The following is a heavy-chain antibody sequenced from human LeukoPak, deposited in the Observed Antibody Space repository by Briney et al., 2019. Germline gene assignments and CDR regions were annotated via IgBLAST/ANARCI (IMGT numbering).Heavy chain of an antibody. Sequence: PSETLSLTCTVSGGSISGYYYNWIRQPPGKGLEWIAYIHDIGSINYNPSLKGRVTISVDTSKNQFSLQLSSVTAADTAIYYCARDYAFDVWGPGTMVTVSS. CDR2: IHDIGSI. V-gene: IGHV4-59*01. CDR1: GGSISGYY. J-gene: IGHJ3*01. CDR3: ARDYAFDV.